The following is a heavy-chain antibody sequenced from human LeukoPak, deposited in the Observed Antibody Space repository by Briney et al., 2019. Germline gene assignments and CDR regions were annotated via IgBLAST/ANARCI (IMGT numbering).Heavy chain of an antibody. Sequence: PGGSLRLSCAASGSTFSNYVMRWVRQAPGKGLEWVSSISGSGGRTYYADSVKGRFTISRDNSKNTLYLQMNSLRAEDTAVYYCAKDGGISLWYGMDVWGQGTTVTVSS. CDR3: AKDGGISLWYGMDV. J-gene: IGHJ6*02. CDR1: GSTFSNYV. D-gene: IGHD3-10*01. V-gene: IGHV3-23*01. CDR2: ISGSGGRT.